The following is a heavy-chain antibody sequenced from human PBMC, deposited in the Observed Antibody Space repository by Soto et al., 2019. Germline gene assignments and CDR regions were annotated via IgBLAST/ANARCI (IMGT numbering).Heavy chain of an antibody. CDR2: IGTDGDT. V-gene: IGHV3-13*01. Sequence: ETLSLSCAASGFTFSRYDLHWVRQTPGKGLEWVSSIGTDGDTYYLGSVKGRFTISREDDKNSVYLQMNNLRPGDTAVYYCARAYYDGSGYPLGGMDVWGQGTMVTVSS. CDR3: ARAYYDGSGYPLGGMDV. CDR1: GFTFSRYD. J-gene: IGHJ6*02. D-gene: IGHD3-22*01.